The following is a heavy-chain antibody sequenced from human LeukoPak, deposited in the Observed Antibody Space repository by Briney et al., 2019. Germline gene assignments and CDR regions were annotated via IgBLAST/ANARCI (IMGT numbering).Heavy chain of an antibody. J-gene: IGHJ4*02. CDR1: GFTFSDYY. V-gene: IGHV3-11*01. D-gene: IGHD3-22*01. CDR3: ARVEKRVYYDSSGNTLDY. CDR2: ISSSGSTI. Sequence: PGGSLRLSCAASGFTFSDYYMSWIRQAPGKGLEWDSYISSSGSTIYYADSVKGRFTISRDNAKNSLYLQMNSLRAEDTAVYYCARVEKRVYYDSSGNTLDYWGQGTLVTVSS.